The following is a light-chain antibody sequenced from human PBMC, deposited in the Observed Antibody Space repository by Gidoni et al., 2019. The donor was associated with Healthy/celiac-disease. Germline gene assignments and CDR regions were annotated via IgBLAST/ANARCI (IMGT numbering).Light chain of an antibody. Sequence: DIVMTQSPQSLALSRGERATINCRSSQSLFYTHCDKTFLAWYQQKPGQSPKLLIYEASTREVGVPDRFSGAGSGTDFTLTISSLHPEDVAVYYCQQYYNSPFIFGPXTTVDVK. CDR1: QSLFYTHCDKTF. CDR3: QQYYNSPFI. V-gene: IGKV4-1*01. CDR2: EAS. J-gene: IGKJ3*01.